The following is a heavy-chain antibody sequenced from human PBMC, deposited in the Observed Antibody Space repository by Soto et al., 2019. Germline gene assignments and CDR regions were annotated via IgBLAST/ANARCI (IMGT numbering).Heavy chain of an antibody. D-gene: IGHD1-26*01. CDR3: ARAGGLLVDY. J-gene: IGHJ4*02. CDR1: GFMFSSYA. Sequence: QVQLVESGGGVVQPGRSLRLSCAASGFMFSSYAMHWVRQAPGKGLEWVAVKTYDGSNKYYADSVKGRFTISRDNSKNTLYLQMNSLIAVDTAVYYCARAGGLLVDYWGQGTLVTVSS. V-gene: IGHV3-30-3*01. CDR2: KTYDGSNK.